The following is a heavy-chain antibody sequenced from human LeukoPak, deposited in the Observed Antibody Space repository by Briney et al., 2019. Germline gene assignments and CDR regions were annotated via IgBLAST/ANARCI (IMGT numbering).Heavy chain of an antibody. J-gene: IGHJ3*02. D-gene: IGHD3-22*01. CDR2: IYSGGST. V-gene: IGHV3-53*01. Sequence: TGGSLRLSCAASGFTVSSNYMSWVRQAPGKGLEWVSVIYSGGSTYYADSVKGRFTISRDNSKNTLYLQVNSLRAEDTAVYYCARAYDSSGYHAFDIWGQGTMVTVSS. CDR1: GFTVSSNY. CDR3: ARAYDSSGYHAFDI.